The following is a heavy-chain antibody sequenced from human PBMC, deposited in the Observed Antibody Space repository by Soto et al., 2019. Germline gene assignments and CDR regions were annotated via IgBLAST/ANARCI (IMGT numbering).Heavy chain of an antibody. CDR1: GESIYSRSGY. CDR3: ARQRRTAVSTADFDN. J-gene: IGHJ4*02. CDR2: IYYSGRT. Sequence: TRTVCGESIYSRSGYVCWNRQPPGKGFEWIGSIYYSGRTYYNPSFKSRVAISIDTSKNQFSLKLSSVTATDTAVYYCARQRRTAVSTADFDNRGQGALVTGYS. D-gene: IGHD4-17*01. V-gene: IGHV4-39*01.